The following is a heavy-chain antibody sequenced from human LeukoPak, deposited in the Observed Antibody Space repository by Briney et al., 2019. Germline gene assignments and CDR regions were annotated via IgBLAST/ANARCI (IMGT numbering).Heavy chain of an antibody. CDR2: IGRNNGNT. Sequence: ASVKVSCKASGYTFISYGITWVRQAPGQGLEWMGWIGRNNGNTKFAQKFQGRVTMTTDTSTTTAYMELRSLRSDDTAVYFCARDRGDYYFGYWGQGTLVSVSS. V-gene: IGHV1-18*01. CDR1: GYTFISYG. D-gene: IGHD6-25*01. J-gene: IGHJ4*02. CDR3: ARDRGDYYFGY.